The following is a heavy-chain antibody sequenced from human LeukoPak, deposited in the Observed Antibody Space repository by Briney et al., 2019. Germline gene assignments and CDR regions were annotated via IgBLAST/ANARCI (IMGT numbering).Heavy chain of an antibody. D-gene: IGHD2-2*02. J-gene: IGHJ3*02. CDR1: EFTFRSYA. V-gene: IGHV3-23*01. CDR3: AKRWCSSTSCHNAFDI. Sequence: PGGSLRLSCAASEFTFRSYAMSWVRQAPGKGLEWVTTISGSGGSTFYADSVKGRFTISRDNSKNTLYLQMNSLRAEDTAVYYCAKRWCSSTSCHNAFDIWGQGTMVTVSS. CDR2: ISGSGGST.